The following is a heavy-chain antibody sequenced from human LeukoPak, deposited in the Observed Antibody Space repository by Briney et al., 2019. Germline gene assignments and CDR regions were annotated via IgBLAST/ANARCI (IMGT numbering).Heavy chain of an antibody. J-gene: IGHJ3*02. D-gene: IGHD3-22*01. CDR3: ARGEYVISGYRNDAFDI. Sequence: RASVKVSCKASGHTFTGYYMHWVRQAPGQRLEWMGWINPYSGGTKYAQKFQGRVTMTRDTSSSTAYMEISRLRSDDTAVYYCARGEYVISGYRNDAFDIWGQGTMVTVSS. CDR2: INPYSGGT. CDR1: GHTFTGYY. V-gene: IGHV1-2*02.